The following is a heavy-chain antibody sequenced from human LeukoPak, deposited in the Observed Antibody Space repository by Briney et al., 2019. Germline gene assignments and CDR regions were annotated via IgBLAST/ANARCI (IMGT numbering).Heavy chain of an antibody. V-gene: IGHV3-48*01. Sequence: GGSLRLSCAASGFTFSSYSMNWVRQAPGKGLEWVSYISSSSNTIHYAESVKGRFTISRDNAKNSLYLQMNSLRAEDTAVYYCARGLSPYYYYYMDVWGKGTTVTVSS. CDR2: ISSSSNTI. CDR3: ARGLSPYYYYYMDV. CDR1: GFTFSSYS. J-gene: IGHJ6*03.